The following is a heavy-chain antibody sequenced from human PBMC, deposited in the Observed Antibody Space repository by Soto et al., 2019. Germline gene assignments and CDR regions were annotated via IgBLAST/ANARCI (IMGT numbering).Heavy chain of an antibody. Sequence: TGGSLRLSCAASGFTFEDYAMHWVRPVPGKGLEWVSGINLNSGSIGYGDSVKGRFAISRDNAKNSLHLQMNSLSAEDTAFYYCVKDESINWYSGHFRHWGQGTLVTVSS. CDR3: VKDESINWYSGHFRH. CDR2: INLNSGSI. V-gene: IGHV3-9*01. CDR1: GFTFEDYA. J-gene: IGHJ1*01. D-gene: IGHD6-13*01.